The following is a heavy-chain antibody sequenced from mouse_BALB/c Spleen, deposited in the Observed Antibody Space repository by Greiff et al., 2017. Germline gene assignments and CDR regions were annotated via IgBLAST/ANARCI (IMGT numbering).Heavy chain of an antibody. CDR3: ARERFTVASPSYDMDY. CDR2: ISYDGSN. J-gene: IGHJ4*01. V-gene: IGHV3-6*02. Sequence: EVKLQESGPGLVKPSQSLSLTCSVTGYSITSGYYWNWIRQFPGNKLEWMGYISYDGSNNYNPSLKNRISITRDTSKNQFFLKLNSVTTEDTATYYCARERFTVASPSYDMDYWGQGTSVTVSS. D-gene: IGHD1-1*01. CDR1: GYSITSGYY.